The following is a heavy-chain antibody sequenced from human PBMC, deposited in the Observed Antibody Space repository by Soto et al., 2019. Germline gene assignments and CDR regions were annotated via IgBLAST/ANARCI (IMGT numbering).Heavy chain of an antibody. CDR3: ARVFGRATAIYYYYYGMDV. CDR1: GVTVSSNY. V-gene: IGHV3-66*01. Sequence: GGSLRLSCAASGVTVSSNYMSWVRQAPGKGLEWVSVIYSGGSTYYADSVKGRFTISRDNSKNTLYLQMNSLRAEDAAVYYCARVFGRATAIYYYYYGMDVWGQGTTVTVSS. J-gene: IGHJ6*02. D-gene: IGHD3-16*01. CDR2: IYSGGST.